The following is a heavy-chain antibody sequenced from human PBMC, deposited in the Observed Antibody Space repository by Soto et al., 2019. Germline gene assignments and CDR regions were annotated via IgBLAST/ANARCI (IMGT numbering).Heavy chain of an antibody. V-gene: IGHV3-49*03. CDR3: TRSGYSYGIYYYYGMDV. D-gene: IGHD5-18*01. CDR1: GFTFGDYA. Sequence: PGGSLRLSCTASGFTFGDYAMSWFRQAPGKGLEWVGFIRSKAYGGTTEYAASVKGRFTISRDDSKSIAYLQMNSLKTEDTAVYYCTRSGYSYGIYYYYGMDVWGKGTTVTVPS. CDR2: IRSKAYGGTT. J-gene: IGHJ6*04.